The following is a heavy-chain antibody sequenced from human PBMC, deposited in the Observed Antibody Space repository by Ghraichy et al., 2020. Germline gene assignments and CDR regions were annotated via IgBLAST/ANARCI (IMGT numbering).Heavy chain of an antibody. Sequence: SQTLSLTCTVSGGSISSYYWSWIRQPPGKGLEWIGYIYYSGSTNYNPSLKSRVTISVDTSKNQFSLKLSSVTAADTAVYYCARFDSSGWYSGWFDPWGQGTLVTVSS. V-gene: IGHV4-59*01. J-gene: IGHJ5*02. CDR1: GGSISSYY. D-gene: IGHD6-19*01. CDR3: ARFDSSGWYSGWFDP. CDR2: IYYSGST.